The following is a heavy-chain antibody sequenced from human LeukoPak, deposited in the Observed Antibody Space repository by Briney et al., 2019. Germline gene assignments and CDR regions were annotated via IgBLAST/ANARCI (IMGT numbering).Heavy chain of an antibody. Sequence: SETLSLTCTVSGGSISSYYCSWIRQPPGKGLGWIGYIYYSGSTNYNPSLKSRVTISVDTSKNQFSLKLSSVTAADTAVYYCARDSSGGHDYWGQGTLVTVSS. CDR3: ARDSSGGHDY. D-gene: IGHD3-22*01. CDR1: GGSISSYY. J-gene: IGHJ4*02. CDR2: IYYSGST. V-gene: IGHV4-59*12.